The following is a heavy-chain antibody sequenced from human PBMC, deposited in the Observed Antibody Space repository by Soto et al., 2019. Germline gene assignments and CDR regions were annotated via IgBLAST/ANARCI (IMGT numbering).Heavy chain of an antibody. V-gene: IGHV2-5*02. CDR3: AHSLPPYSRSWYCFDY. J-gene: IGHJ4*02. CDR2: IYWDDDK. Sequence: QITLKESGPTLVKPTQTLTLTCTFSGFSLSTSGVGVGWIRQPPGKALEWLALIYWDDDKRYSPSLKSRLTITKDTSQSQVVLTMTTMDPVDTATYYCAHSLPPYSRSWYCFDYWGQGTPVTVSS. D-gene: IGHD6-13*01. CDR1: GFSLSTSGVG.